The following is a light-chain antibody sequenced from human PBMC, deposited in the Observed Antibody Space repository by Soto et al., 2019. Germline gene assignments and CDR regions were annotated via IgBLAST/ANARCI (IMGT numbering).Light chain of an antibody. CDR2: KAS. Sequence: DIQMTHAPSTLSSSLLYRVTITFRASQSIAVWLAWYQQKPGKAPKLLIYKASSLESGVPSRFSGSGSGTEFTLTISSLQPDDFATYYCQQYNSYSTFGQGTKVDIK. CDR1: QSIAVW. CDR3: QQYNSYST. J-gene: IGKJ1*01. V-gene: IGKV1-5*03.